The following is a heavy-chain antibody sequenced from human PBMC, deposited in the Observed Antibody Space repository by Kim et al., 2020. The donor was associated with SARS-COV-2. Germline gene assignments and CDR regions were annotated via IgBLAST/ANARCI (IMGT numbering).Heavy chain of an antibody. V-gene: IGHV4-34*01. J-gene: IGHJ5*02. CDR1: GGSFSGYY. CDR3: ARNPRGVYGSGSPYPRYNWFDP. CDR2: INHSGST. Sequence: SETLSLTCAVYGGSFSGYYWSWIRQPPGKGLEWIGEINHSGSTNYNPSLKSRVTISVDTSKNQFSLKLSSVTAADTAVYYCARNPRGVYGSGSPYPRYNWFDPWGQGTLVTVSS. D-gene: IGHD3-10*01.